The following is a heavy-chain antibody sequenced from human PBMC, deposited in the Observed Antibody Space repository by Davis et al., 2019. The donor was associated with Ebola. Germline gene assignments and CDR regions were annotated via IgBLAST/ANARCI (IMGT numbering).Heavy chain of an antibody. V-gene: IGHV3-23*01. Sequence: GESLKISCAASGFTFSNYVMSWVRQAPGKGLEWVSSISGSGANTYYADSVKGRFTISRDNSKTTLYLQMNSLRAEDTAVYYCARGPKGSGRSGSYFLAGSWGQGTLVTVSS. CDR2: ISGSGANT. D-gene: IGHD1-26*01. CDR3: ARGPKGSGRSGSYFLAGS. CDR1: GFTFSNYV. J-gene: IGHJ5*02.